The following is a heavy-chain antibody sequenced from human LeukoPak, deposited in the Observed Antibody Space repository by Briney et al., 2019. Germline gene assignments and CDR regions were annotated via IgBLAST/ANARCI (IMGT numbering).Heavy chain of an antibody. CDR2: IIPILGIA. J-gene: IGHJ5*02. V-gene: IGHV1-69*04. CDR3: ASAPTTVTSLNWFDP. Sequence: SVKVSCKASGGTFSSYAISWGRQPHGQGLELMGSIIPILGIASSAQNLQGRVAITAAKSTSTAYMDLSSLRSEDTAVYYCASAPTTVTSLNWFDPWGQGTLVTVSS. CDR1: GGTFSSYA. D-gene: IGHD4-17*01.